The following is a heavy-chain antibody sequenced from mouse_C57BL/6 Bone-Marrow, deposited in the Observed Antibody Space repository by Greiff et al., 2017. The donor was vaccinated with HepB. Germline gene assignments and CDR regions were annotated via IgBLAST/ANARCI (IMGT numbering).Heavy chain of an antibody. D-gene: IGHD2-4*01. Sequence: EVKLQESGPGLVKPSQSLSLTCSVTGYSITSGYYWNWIRQFPGNKLEWMGYISYDGSNNYNPSLKNRISITRDTSKNQFFLKLNSVTTENTATYYCAREDDYDVAWFAYWGQGTLVTVSA. CDR1: GYSITSGYY. CDR2: ISYDGSN. V-gene: IGHV3-6*01. CDR3: AREDDYDVAWFAY. J-gene: IGHJ3*01.